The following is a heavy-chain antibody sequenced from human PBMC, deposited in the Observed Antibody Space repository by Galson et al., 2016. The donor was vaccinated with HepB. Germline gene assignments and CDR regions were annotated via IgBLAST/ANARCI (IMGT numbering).Heavy chain of an antibody. V-gene: IGHV5-51*01. Sequence: QSGAEVKKPGESLKISCKGSGYRFANYWIGWVRQMPGKGLESMGIVYPGNSEIRYSPSFQGQVTISADKSITTVYLQWNSLKASDGAIYYCARHECRGSDCFSAYDFWGQGTVVTVSS. J-gene: IGHJ3*01. CDR3: ARHECRGSDCFSAYDF. CDR1: GYRFANYW. CDR2: VYPGNSEI. D-gene: IGHD2-21*02.